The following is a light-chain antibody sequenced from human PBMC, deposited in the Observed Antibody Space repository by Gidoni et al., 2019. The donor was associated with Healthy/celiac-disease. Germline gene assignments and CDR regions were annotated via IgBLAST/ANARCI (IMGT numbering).Light chain of an antibody. Sequence: AIQLTQSPSSLSASVGDRVTITCRASQGISSALAWYQQKPGKAPKLLIYDASSLESGVPSRFSGSGSGTDFTLTISSLQPEDCATYYCQQFNSYPHTFGQGTRLEIK. CDR1: QGISSA. CDR3: QQFNSYPHT. V-gene: IGKV1-13*02. CDR2: DAS. J-gene: IGKJ5*01.